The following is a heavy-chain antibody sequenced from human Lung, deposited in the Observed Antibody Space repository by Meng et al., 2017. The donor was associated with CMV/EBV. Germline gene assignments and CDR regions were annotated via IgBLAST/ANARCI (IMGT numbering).Heavy chain of an antibody. V-gene: IGHV5-51*01. D-gene: IGHD3-22*01. Sequence: XVSCKGSGYSFTSYWIGWVRQRPGKGLEWMGIIYPGDSDTRYSPSFQGQVTISADKSLRTAYLCWSSLRAWSTAMYYCARTVKYYYDISGPDPWGQGTLVTVSS. CDR1: GYSFTSYW. J-gene: IGHJ5*02. CDR2: IYPGDSDT. CDR3: ARTVKYYYDISGPDP.